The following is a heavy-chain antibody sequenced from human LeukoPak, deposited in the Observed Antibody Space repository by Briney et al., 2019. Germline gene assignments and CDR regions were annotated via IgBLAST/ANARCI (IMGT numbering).Heavy chain of an antibody. D-gene: IGHD5-18*01. J-gene: IGHJ4*02. Sequence: GGSLRLSCAASGFTFSSYAMSWVRQAPGKGLEWVSAISGSGGSTYYADSVKGRFTISRDNSKNTLYLQMNSLRAEDTAVYYCVGVGWIQLWLEDYLGQGTLVTVSS. CDR3: VGVGWIQLWLEDY. CDR2: ISGSGGST. V-gene: IGHV3-23*01. CDR1: GFTFSSYA.